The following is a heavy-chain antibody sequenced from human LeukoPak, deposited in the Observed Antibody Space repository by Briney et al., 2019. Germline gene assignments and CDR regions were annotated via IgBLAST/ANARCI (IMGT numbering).Heavy chain of an antibody. CDR3: ASDPLCLYA. CDR1: GFAFISYA. CDR2: ISSSSSCI. J-gene: IGHJ4*02. D-gene: IGHD5/OR15-5a*01. Sequence: GGSLRLSCAASGFAFISYAMSWVRQAPGKGLEWVSSISSSSSCIYYADPVKHRFTICRDNAKTSLYLQMNSLRAEDTAVYYWASDPLCLYAWGQGTLVTVSS. V-gene: IGHV3-21*01.